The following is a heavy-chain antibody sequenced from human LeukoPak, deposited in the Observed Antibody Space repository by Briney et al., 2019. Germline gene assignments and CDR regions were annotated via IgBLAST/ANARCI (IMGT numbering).Heavy chain of an antibody. Sequence: GASVKVSCKVSGYTLTELSMHWVRQAPGKGLEWMGGFDPEDGETIYAQKFQGRVTMAEDTSTDTAYMELSSLRSEDTAVYYCATTTVTTEFRWFDPWGQGTLVTVSS. J-gene: IGHJ5*02. CDR3: ATTTVTTEFRWFDP. V-gene: IGHV1-24*01. D-gene: IGHD4-17*01. CDR1: GYTLTELS. CDR2: FDPEDGET.